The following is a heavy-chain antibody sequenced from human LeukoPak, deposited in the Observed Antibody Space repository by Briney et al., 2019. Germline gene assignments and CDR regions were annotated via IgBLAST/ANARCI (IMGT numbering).Heavy chain of an antibody. CDR1: GYTFSGYW. D-gene: IGHD5-18*01. CDR2: INPNSSAT. CDR3: ARAEGSYGLYYFDY. Sequence: GDSVKVSCKASGYTFSGYWTHWVRQAPGRGLEWMGWINPNSSATRFAPKFQGRITMTRDTSISTAYMELSRLGSDDTAVYYCARAEGSYGLYYFDYWGQGTLVTVSS. V-gene: IGHV1-2*02. J-gene: IGHJ4*02.